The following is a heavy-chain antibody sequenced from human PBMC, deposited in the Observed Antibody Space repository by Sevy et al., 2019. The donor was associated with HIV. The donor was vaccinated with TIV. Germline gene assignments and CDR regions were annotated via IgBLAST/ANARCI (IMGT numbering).Heavy chain of an antibody. D-gene: IGHD3-10*01. CDR3: AKADRVTMVRGVTQSPVDY. Sequence: GGSLRLSCAASGFTFSSYGMHWVHQAPGKGLEWVAVISYDGSNKYYADSVKGRFTISRDNSKNTLYLQMNSLRAEDTAVYYCAKADRVTMVRGVTQSPVDYWGQGTLVTVSS. CDR1: GFTFSSYG. CDR2: ISYDGSNK. J-gene: IGHJ4*02. V-gene: IGHV3-30*18.